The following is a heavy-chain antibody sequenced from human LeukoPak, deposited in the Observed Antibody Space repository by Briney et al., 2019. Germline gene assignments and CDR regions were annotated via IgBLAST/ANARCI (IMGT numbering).Heavy chain of an antibody. J-gene: IGHJ4*02. Sequence: PGGSLRLSCTASGFTFGDYAMSWVRQAPGKGLEWVGFIRSKAYGGTTEYAASVKGRFTISRDDSKSIAYLQMNSLKTEDTAVYYCTRDPIVVATAISDYFDYWGQGTLVTVSS. CDR3: TRDPIVVATAISDYFDY. CDR1: GFTFGDYA. CDR2: IRSKAYGGTT. V-gene: IGHV3-49*04. D-gene: IGHD2-21*02.